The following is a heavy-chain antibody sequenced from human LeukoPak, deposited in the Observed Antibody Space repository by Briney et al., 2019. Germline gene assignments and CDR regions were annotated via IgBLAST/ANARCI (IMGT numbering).Heavy chain of an antibody. CDR2: ISGSGGST. D-gene: IGHD1-26*01. J-gene: IGHJ4*02. V-gene: IGHV3-23*01. CDR3: ANLEWELPFDY. CDR1: GYSISSGYY. Sequence: ETLSLTCTVSGYSISSGYYWRWIRQPPGKGLEWVSAISGSGGSTYYADSVKGRFTISRDNSKNTLYLQMNSLRAEDTAVYYCANLEWELPFDYWGQGTLVTVSS.